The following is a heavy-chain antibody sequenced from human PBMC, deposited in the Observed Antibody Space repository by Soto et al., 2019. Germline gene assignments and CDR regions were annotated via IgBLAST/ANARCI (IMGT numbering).Heavy chain of an antibody. Sequence: ASVKVSCKASGYTFTSYAMHWVRQAPGQRLEWMGWINAGNGNTKYSQKFQGRVTITRDTSASTAYMELSSLRSEDTAVYYCARFYNWNKTPGFDYWGQGTLVTVSS. D-gene: IGHD1-20*01. CDR3: ARFYNWNKTPGFDY. V-gene: IGHV1-3*01. J-gene: IGHJ4*02. CDR1: GYTFTSYA. CDR2: INAGNGNT.